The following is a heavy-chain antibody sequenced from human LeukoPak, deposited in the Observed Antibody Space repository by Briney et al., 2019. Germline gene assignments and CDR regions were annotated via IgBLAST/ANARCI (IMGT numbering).Heavy chain of an antibody. CDR1: GFTFGVYA. D-gene: IGHD3-9*01. Sequence: GGSLRLSCTASGFTFGVYAMSWFGQAPGKGLEGVGFIRSKAYGGTTEYAASVKGRFTISRDDSKSIAYLQMNSLKTEDTAVYYCTRDSADYDILTGYYTFDYWGQGTLVTVSS. CDR2: IRSKAYGGTT. J-gene: IGHJ4*02. CDR3: TRDSADYDILTGYYTFDY. V-gene: IGHV3-49*03.